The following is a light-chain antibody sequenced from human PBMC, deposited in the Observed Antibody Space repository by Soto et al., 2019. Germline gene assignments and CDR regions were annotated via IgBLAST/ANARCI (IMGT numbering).Light chain of an antibody. CDR3: CSYAGSHFL. V-gene: IGLV2-11*01. CDR2: DVS. J-gene: IGLJ2*01. CDR1: SSDVGGYNY. Sequence: QSVLTQPRSVSGSPGQSVTISCTGTSSDVGGYNYVSWYQQHPGKAPKLIIYDVSQRPSGVPDRFSGSKSGNTASLTISGLQAEDEADYYCCSYAGSHFLFGGGTKVTVL.